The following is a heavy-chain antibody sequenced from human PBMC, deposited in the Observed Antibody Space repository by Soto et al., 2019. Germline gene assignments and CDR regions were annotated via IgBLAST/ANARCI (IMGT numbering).Heavy chain of an antibody. V-gene: IGHV3-30-3*01. D-gene: IGHD5-12*01. CDR2: ISYDGSNK. CDR1: GFTFSSYA. J-gene: IGHJ4*02. CDR3: ARDNGDGYKNSYLDY. Sequence: GSLRLSCAASGFTFSSYAMHWVRQAPGKGLEWVAVISYDGSNKYYADSVKGRFTISRDNSKNTLYLQMNSLRAEDTAVYYCARDNGDGYKNSYLDYWGQGTLVTVSS.